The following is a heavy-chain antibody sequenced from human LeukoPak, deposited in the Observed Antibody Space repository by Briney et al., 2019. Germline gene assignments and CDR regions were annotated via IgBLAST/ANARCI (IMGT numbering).Heavy chain of an antibody. J-gene: IGHJ3*02. Sequence: GGSLRLSCAASGFTFSSYGMHWVRQAPGKGLEWVADISYDGSNKYYADSVKGRFTISRDNSKNTLYLQMNSLRAEDTAVYYCAKESQDIVVDNAFDIWGQGTMVTVSS. CDR2: ISYDGSNK. D-gene: IGHD2-2*01. CDR3: AKESQDIVVDNAFDI. V-gene: IGHV3-30*18. CDR1: GFTFSSYG.